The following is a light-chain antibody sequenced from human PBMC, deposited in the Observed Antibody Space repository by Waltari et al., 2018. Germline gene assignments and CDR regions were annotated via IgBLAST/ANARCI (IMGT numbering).Light chain of an antibody. CDR1: QAVSTW. CDR2: HAS. Sequence: EIQMTQSPSSVSASVGDRVTITCRASQAVSTWLAWYQQKPGNSPNLLIYHASSLQSGVPSRFSGSGSGTDSTLTISSLQPEDSATYYCQQGDSVPPTFGQGTKVEIK. CDR3: QQGDSVPPT. J-gene: IGKJ1*01. V-gene: IGKV1-12*01.